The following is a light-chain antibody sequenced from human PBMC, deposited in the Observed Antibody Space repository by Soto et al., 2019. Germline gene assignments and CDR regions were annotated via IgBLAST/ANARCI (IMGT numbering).Light chain of an antibody. CDR2: GNS. CDR1: SSNIGAGYD. Sequence: QSVLTQPPSVSGASGRRVTISCTGSSSNIGAGYDVHWYQQLPVTAPKLLMFGNSNRPSGVPDRFSGSKSGTSASLAITGLQAEDEANYYCQSYDSSLSGWVFGGGTQLTV. J-gene: IGLJ2*01. CDR3: QSYDSSLSGWV. V-gene: IGLV1-40*01.